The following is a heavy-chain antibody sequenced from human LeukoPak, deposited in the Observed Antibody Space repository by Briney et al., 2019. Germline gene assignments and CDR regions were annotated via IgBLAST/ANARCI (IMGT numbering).Heavy chain of an antibody. CDR1: GFTVSSNY. V-gene: IGHV3-53*01. CDR3: ARETYSWNGRNALDI. Sequence: GGSLRLSCAASGFTVSSNYMNWVRQAPGKGLEGVSVIYTGGPTYYADSVKGRLTISRDIYKTTLYLQMQSLRADDTAVYYCARETYSWNGRNALDIWGQGTMVTVSS. J-gene: IGHJ3*02. D-gene: IGHD1-20*01. CDR2: IYTGGPT.